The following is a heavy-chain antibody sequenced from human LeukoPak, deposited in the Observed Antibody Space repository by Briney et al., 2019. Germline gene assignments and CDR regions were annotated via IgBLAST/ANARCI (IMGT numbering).Heavy chain of an antibody. CDR1: GFTFSSYS. CDR3: ARMGPPHSEVTTLIDY. Sequence: GGSLRLSCAASGFTFSSYSMNWVRQAPGKGLEWVSSISSSSSYIYYADSVKGRFTISRDNAKNSLYLQMNSLRAEDTAVYYCARMGPPHSEVTTLIDYWGQGTLVTVSS. CDR2: ISSSSSYI. V-gene: IGHV3-21*01. J-gene: IGHJ4*02. D-gene: IGHD4-17*01.